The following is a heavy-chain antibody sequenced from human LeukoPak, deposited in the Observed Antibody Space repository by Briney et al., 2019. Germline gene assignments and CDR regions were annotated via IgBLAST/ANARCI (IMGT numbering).Heavy chain of an antibody. D-gene: IGHD3-10*01. CDR2: ISAYKGNT. J-gene: IGHJ3*01. Sequence: GSVKVSCKASGYTFSTYGISWVRQAPGQGLEWMGWISAYKGNTYYAQKLQGRVTMTTDTSTSTAYMEMRSLRADDTAMYYCARDMYYYGSGSYYDVFDVWGQGTMVTVSS. CDR1: GYTFSTYG. CDR3: ARDMYYYGSGSYYDVFDV. V-gene: IGHV1-18*01.